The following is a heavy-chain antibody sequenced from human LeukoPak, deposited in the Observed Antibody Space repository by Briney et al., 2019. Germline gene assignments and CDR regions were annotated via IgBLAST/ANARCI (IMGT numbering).Heavy chain of an antibody. CDR3: ARDAGNSGYGCDL. CDR1: GFIFSQYT. CDR2: IRSSSET. V-gene: IGHV3-48*01. Sequence: GGSLRLSCAASGFIFSQYTMNWVRQAPGKGLEWVSHIRSSSETFYADSVKGRFTISRDNARNSLYLQMNNLRGEDTAIYYCARDAGNSGYGCDLWGQGTLVTVSS. D-gene: IGHD5-12*01. J-gene: IGHJ5*02.